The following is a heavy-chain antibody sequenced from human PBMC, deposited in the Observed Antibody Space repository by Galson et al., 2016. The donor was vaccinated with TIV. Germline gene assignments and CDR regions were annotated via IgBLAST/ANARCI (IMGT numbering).Heavy chain of an antibody. J-gene: IGHJ6*02. D-gene: IGHD5-18*01. CDR1: GFTFEDYA. Sequence: SLRLSCAASGFTFEDYAMHWVRQAPGKGLEWVSSISSNSVYLGYADSVKGRFTISRDNAKNSLDLQMNSLRPADTALYYCAKGRGYSYGYPQDYYYGMDVWGQGTAVTVSS. V-gene: IGHV3-9*01. CDR2: ISSNSVYL. CDR3: AKGRGYSYGYPQDYYYGMDV.